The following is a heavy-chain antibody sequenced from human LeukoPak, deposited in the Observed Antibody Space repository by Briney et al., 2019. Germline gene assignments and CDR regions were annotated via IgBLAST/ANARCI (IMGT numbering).Heavy chain of an antibody. CDR2: ISGSGSST. CDR3: ARGGGLDV. V-gene: IGHV3-23*01. J-gene: IGHJ6*02. D-gene: IGHD3-16*01. Sequence: GGSLRLSCAASGFTFSNYAMTWVRQAPGKGLEWVSGISGSGSSTYYADSVKGRFTLSRDNAKNSLYLQMNSLRAEDTAVYFCARGGGLDVWGQGATVTVSS. CDR1: GFTFSNYA.